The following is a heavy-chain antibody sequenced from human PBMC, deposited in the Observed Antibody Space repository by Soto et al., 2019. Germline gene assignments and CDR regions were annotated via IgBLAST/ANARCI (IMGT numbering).Heavy chain of an antibody. Sequence: QVQLVQSGAEVKKPGSSVKVSCKASGGTFSNYAISWVRQAPGQGLEWMGGIIPIFGTANYAQKFQGRVTITADESTSTAYMELSSLRSEDTAIYYCAVGSVDIVPTGMKPFDPWGQGTLLTVSS. CDR2: IIPIFGTA. J-gene: IGHJ5*02. CDR3: AVGSVDIVPTGMKPFDP. D-gene: IGHD5-12*01. CDR1: GGTFSNYA. V-gene: IGHV1-69*12.